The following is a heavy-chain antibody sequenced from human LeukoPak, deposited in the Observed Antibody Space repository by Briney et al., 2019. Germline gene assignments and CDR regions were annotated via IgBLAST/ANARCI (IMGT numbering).Heavy chain of an antibody. J-gene: IGHJ3*02. Sequence: ASVKVSCKASGGTFSSYAISWVRQAPGQGLEWMGVIIPIFGTANYAQKFQGRVTITADESTSTAYMELSSLRSEDTAVYYCAISRDGYNFPFDAFDIWGQGTMVTVSS. CDR1: GGTFSSYA. CDR2: IIPIFGTA. D-gene: IGHD5-24*01. V-gene: IGHV1-69*01. CDR3: AISRDGYNFPFDAFDI.